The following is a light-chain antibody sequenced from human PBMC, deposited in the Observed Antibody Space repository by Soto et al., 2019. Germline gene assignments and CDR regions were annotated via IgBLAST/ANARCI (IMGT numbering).Light chain of an antibody. Sequence: EIVLTQSPGTLSLSPGERATLSCRASQSVSSSYLAWYQQKPGQAPRLLIYGASSRATDIPDRFSGSGSGTDFTLTISRLEPEDFAVYYCQQYGSSLWTFGQGTKV. CDR2: GAS. V-gene: IGKV3-20*01. CDR3: QQYGSSLWT. CDR1: QSVSSSY. J-gene: IGKJ1*01.